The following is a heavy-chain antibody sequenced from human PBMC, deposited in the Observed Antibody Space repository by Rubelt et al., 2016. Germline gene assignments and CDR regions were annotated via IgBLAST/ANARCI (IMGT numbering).Heavy chain of an antibody. CDR2: IYYSGST. J-gene: IGHJ4*02. D-gene: IGHD3-22*01. CDR1: GGSISSSSYY. CDR3: ARATYYDSSGYYSFFDY. Sequence: QLQLQESGPGLVKPSETLSLTCTVSGGSISSSSYYWGWIRQPPGKGLEWIGSIYYSGSTYYNPSLKSRVTISVDTSKNQFSLKLSSVTAADTAVYYCARATYYDSSGYYSFFDYWGQGTLVTVSS. V-gene: IGHV4-39*07.